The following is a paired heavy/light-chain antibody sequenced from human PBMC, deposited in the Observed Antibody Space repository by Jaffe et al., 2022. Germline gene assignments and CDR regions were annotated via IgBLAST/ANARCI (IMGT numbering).Light chain of an antibody. CDR1: QSLVYSDGNTF. CDR2: KVF. Sequence: DVVMTQSPLSLPVTLGQPASISCRSSQSLVYSDGNTFLHWFQQRPGQSPRRLIHKVFNRDSGVPDRFSGSGSATDFTLNISRVEAEDVGVYYCIQGTHWPLTLGQGTRLEIK. V-gene: IGKV2-30*01. CDR3: IQGTHWPLT. J-gene: IGKJ5*01.
Heavy chain of an antibody. CDR2: IGLGGKGI. J-gene: IGHJ4*02. Sequence: ELQLVESGGGLVQPGGSLRLSCAASGFSFSGNAMIWFRQAPEKGLEWVSIIGLGGKGIHYSDSVKGRFTISRDDSKATLYLHMNSLRVDDTAVYYCASDPNWASGYWGPGTLVTVSS. CDR3: ASDPNWASGY. V-gene: IGHV3-23*04. CDR1: GFSFSGNA. D-gene: IGHD1-1*01.